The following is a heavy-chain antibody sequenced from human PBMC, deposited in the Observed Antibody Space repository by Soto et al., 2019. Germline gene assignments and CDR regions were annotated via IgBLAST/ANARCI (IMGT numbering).Heavy chain of an antibody. J-gene: IGHJ6*03. V-gene: IGHV1-18*01. CDR2: ISAYNGDT. CDR1: GYTFTTYA. Sequence: ASVKVSCKASGYTFTTYAMHWVRQAPGQRLEWMGWISAYNGDTNYAQKLQGRVTMTTDTSTSTAYMELRSLRSDDTAVYYCAREGTWSYYYMDVWGKGTTVTVSS. D-gene: IGHD1-1*01. CDR3: AREGTWSYYYMDV.